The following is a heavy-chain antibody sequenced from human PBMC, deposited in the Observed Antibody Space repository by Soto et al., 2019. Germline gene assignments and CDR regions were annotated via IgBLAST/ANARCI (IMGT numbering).Heavy chain of an antibody. J-gene: IGHJ4*02. V-gene: IGHV1-69*13. CDR3: ARVDLGYSYNFDY. CDR1: GGTFSSYS. Sequence: SVKVSCKGSGGTFSSYSMSWVRQAPGQGLEWMGGIIPIFGTTNYAQKFQGRVTITADESTSTAYMELSSLRSEDTAVYYCARVDLGYSYNFDYWGQGTLVTVSS. CDR2: IIPIFGTT. D-gene: IGHD5-18*01.